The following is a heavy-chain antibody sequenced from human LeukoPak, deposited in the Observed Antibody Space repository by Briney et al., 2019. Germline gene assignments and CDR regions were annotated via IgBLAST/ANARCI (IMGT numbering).Heavy chain of an antibody. CDR2: IYYSGST. CDR3: ARAFYYDILTGSGMDV. V-gene: IGHV4-59*08. J-gene: IGHJ6*02. Sequence: SDTLSLTCTVSGGSISSYYWSWIRQPPGKGLEWIGYIYYSGSTNYNPSLKSRVTISVDTSKNQFSLKLSSVTAADTAVYYCARAFYYDILTGSGMDVWAQGTTVTVSS. D-gene: IGHD3-9*01. CDR1: GGSISSYY.